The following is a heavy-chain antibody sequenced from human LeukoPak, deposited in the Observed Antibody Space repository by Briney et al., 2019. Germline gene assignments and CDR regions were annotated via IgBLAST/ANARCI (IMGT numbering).Heavy chain of an antibody. CDR2: ISGSGGST. CDR1: GFTFSSYA. CDR3: AKEAVSSGWSDTYYYYYGMDV. Sequence: GGSLRLSCAASGFTFSSYAMSWVRQAPGKGLEWVSAISGSGGSTYYADSVKGRFTISRDNSKNTLYLQMDSLRAEDTAVYYCAKEAVSSGWSDTYYYYYGMDVWGQGTTVTVSS. V-gene: IGHV3-23*01. D-gene: IGHD6-19*01. J-gene: IGHJ6*02.